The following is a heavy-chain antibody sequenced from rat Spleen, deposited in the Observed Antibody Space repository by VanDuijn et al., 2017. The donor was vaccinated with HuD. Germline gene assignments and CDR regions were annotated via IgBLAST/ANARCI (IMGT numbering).Heavy chain of an antibody. J-gene: IGHJ3*01. V-gene: IGHV5-29*01. Sequence: EVQLVESGGGLVQPGRSLKLSCVASGFTFSNYDMAWVRQAPTKGLEWVATISYDGGSTDYRDSVKGRFTISRENAENTLYLQMDSLRSEDTATYYCATSTYDWFVYWGQGTLVTVSS. CDR3: ATSTYDWFVY. CDR2: ISYDGGST. D-gene: IGHD2-1*01. CDR1: GFTFSNYD.